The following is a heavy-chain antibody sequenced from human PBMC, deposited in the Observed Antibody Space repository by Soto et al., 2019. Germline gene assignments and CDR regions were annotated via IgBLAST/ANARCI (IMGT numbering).Heavy chain of an antibody. Sequence: SENLSLTCIVSNGSISSRSSYWGWIRQTPGKGLEWIGRIYHIGNTYYNPSLKSRVTMSMDTSKNQFSLTINSVTAADTATYYCARGGISHWAYFYYMDVWDRGTTVTVSS. J-gene: IGHJ6*03. CDR2: IYHIGNT. CDR1: NGSISSRSSY. CDR3: ARGGISHWAYFYYMDV. D-gene: IGHD2-21*01. V-gene: IGHV4-39*07.